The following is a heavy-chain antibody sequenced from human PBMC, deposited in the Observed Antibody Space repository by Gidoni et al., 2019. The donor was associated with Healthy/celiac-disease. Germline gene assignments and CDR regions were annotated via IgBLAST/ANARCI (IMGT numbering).Heavy chain of an antibody. J-gene: IGHJ4*02. CDR1: GFTFRDYY. Sequence: QVQLVESGGGLVKPGGSLRRHCAAYGFTFRDYYMSWIRQAPGTGLEWVSYMSSSSSYKNYADSVKGGFTISRDNAKNSLYLQMNSLRAEDTAVYYCARVHYDFWSGYYFFDYWGQGTLVTVSS. CDR2: MSSSSSYK. D-gene: IGHD3-3*01. CDR3: ARVHYDFWSGYYFFDY. V-gene: IGHV3-11*06.